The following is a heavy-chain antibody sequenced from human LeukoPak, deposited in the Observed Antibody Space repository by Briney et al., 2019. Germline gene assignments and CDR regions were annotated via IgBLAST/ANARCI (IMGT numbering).Heavy chain of an antibody. CDR3: ARDPRYCSGGSCYPGWAFDI. Sequence: GGSLRLSCAASGFTFSNYWMHWVRQAPGKGLVWVSRINSDGINTSYADSVKGRFTISRDNAKNTLNLQMNSLRAEDTAVYYCARDPRYCSGGSCYPGWAFDIWGQGTVVTVSS. D-gene: IGHD2-15*01. V-gene: IGHV3-74*01. J-gene: IGHJ3*02. CDR1: GFTFSNYW. CDR2: INSDGINT.